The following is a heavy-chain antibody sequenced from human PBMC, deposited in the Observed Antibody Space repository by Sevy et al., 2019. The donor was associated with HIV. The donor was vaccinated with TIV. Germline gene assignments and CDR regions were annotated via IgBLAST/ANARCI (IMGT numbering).Heavy chain of an antibody. CDR2: IGGSGRYT. CDR1: GFTFSTYA. D-gene: IGHD6-19*01. V-gene: IGHV3-23*01. Sequence: GGSLRLSCAPSGFTFSTYAMNWVRQAPGKGLEWVSSIGGSGRYTYYADSVEGRFTISRDNSKNMLYLQMNSLRVADTAVYYCAKEELSGFYWGQGTLVTVSS. J-gene: IGHJ4*02. CDR3: AKEELSGFY.